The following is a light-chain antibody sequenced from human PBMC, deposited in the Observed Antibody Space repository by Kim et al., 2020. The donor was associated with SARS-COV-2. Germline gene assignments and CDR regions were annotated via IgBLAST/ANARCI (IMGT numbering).Light chain of an antibody. V-gene: IGLV3-9*01. CDR3: QVWDSGSWV. CDR2: KDS. J-gene: IGLJ3*02. CDR1: NIQTLN. Sequence: SVVLGQTARLNCGGNNIQTLNVHWYRQKPGQAPVLVMSKDSKRPSGIPERFSGSNSGNTATLTISTAQADDEADYYCQVWDSGSWVFGGGTQLTVL.